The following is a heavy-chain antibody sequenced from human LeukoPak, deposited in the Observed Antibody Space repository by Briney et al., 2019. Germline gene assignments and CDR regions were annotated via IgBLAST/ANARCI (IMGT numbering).Heavy chain of an antibody. CDR2: ISYDGSNK. D-gene: IGHD6-19*01. CDR3: AKDQFSSGFEYFQH. V-gene: IGHV3-30*18. CDR1: GFTFSDYF. Sequence: PGGSLRLSCAASGFTFSDYFMHWVRQAPGKGLEWVAVISYDGSNKYYADSVKGRFTISRDNSKNTLYLQMNSLRPEDTAVCYCAKDQFSSGFEYFQHWGQGTLVTVSS. J-gene: IGHJ1*01.